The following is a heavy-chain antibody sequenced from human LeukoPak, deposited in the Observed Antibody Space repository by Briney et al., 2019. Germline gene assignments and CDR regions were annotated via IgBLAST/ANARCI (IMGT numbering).Heavy chain of an antibody. J-gene: IGHJ4*02. CDR2: ISWNSGNI. V-gene: IGHV3-9*01. Sequence: GGSLRLSCVASGFTFDDYAMHWVRQAPGKGLEWVSGISWNSGNIGYADSVKGRFPISRDNAKNSLYLQMNSLRAEDTALYYCAKDTTPQPPFDGYDCWGQGTLVTVSS. CDR3: AKDTTPQPPFDGYDC. D-gene: IGHD6-25*01. CDR1: GFTFDDYA.